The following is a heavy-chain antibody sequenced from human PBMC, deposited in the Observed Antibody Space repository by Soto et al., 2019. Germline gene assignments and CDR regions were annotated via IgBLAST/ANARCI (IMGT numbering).Heavy chain of an antibody. V-gene: IGHV3-33*01. CDR3: ATISLGYYGSGGDYPIPVDY. J-gene: IGHJ4*02. CDR2: VWYDGKEK. D-gene: IGHD3-10*01. Sequence: QPGGSLRLSCVASGFTFSSYGIHWVRQPPGKGPEWVAVVWYDGKEKYETDSVKGRFTISRDNSRNTVYLQMNSLRAEDAAVYYCATISLGYYGSGGDYPIPVDYWGKGTLVTVSS. CDR1: GFTFSSYG.